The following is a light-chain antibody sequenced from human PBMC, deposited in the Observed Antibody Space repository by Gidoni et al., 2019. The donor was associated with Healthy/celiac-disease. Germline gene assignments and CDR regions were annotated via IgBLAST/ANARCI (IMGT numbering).Light chain of an antibody. J-gene: IGLJ2*01. CDR1: SSDVGSYTL. V-gene: IGLV2-23*02. Sequence: QSALTQPASVSGSPGPSITISCTGTSSDVGSYTLVSWYPQHPGKAPKLMIYEVSKRPSGVSNRFSGSKSGNTAALTTSGLQAEDEADYYCCSDAGSSTVVFGGGTKLT. CDR3: CSDAGSSTVV. CDR2: EVS.